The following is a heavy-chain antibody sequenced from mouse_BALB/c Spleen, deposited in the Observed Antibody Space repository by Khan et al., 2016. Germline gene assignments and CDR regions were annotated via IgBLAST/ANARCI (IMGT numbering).Heavy chain of an antibody. CDR3: ARSGNLAMDY. Sequence: VQLQQSGPELVKPGASVKMSCKASAFTFISYVMHWVKQKPGQGLEWIGYINPFNDGTNYNENFKGKATLTSDKSSSTAYMDLSSLTSEDSAVYYCARSGNLAMDYWGQGTSVTVSS. V-gene: IGHV1S136*01. D-gene: IGHD2-1*01. CDR2: INPFNDGT. CDR1: AFTFISYV. J-gene: IGHJ4*01.